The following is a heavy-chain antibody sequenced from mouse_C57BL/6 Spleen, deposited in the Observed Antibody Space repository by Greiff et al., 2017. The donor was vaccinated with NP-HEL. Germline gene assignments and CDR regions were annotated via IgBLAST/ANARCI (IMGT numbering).Heavy chain of an antibody. CDR2: IYPGSGNT. CDR1: GYTFTDYY. D-gene: IGHD1-1*01. Sequence: QVQLKESGAELVRPGASVKLSCKASGYTFTDYYINWVKQRPGQGLEWIARIYPGSGNTYYNEKFKGKATLTAEKSSSTAYMQLSSLTSEDSAVYFCARKGYYYGSNFDYWGQGTTLTVSS. J-gene: IGHJ2*01. V-gene: IGHV1-76*01. CDR3: ARKGYYYGSNFDY.